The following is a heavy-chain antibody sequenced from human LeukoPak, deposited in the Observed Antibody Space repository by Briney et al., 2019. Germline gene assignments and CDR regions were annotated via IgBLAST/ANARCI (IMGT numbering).Heavy chain of an antibody. V-gene: IGHV3-49*04. CDR1: GFTFGDYA. CDR3: TRVGRAVAGHYYYYYMDV. D-gene: IGHD6-19*01. Sequence: GGSLRLSCTASGFTFGDYAMSWVRQAPGKGLERVGFIRSKAYGGTTEYAASVKGGFTISRDDSKSIAYLQMNSLKTEDTAVYYCTRVGRAVAGHYYYYYMDVWGKGTTVTVSS. J-gene: IGHJ6*03. CDR2: IRSKAYGGTT.